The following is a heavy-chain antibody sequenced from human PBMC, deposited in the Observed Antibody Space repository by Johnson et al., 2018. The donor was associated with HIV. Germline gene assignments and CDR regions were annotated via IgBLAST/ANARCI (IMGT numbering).Heavy chain of an antibody. CDR3: ARDPRFGERGAFDI. CDR1: GFTFSDYY. D-gene: IGHD3-10*01. J-gene: IGHJ3*02. Sequence: QVQLVESGGGLVKPGGSLRLSCAASGFTFSDYYMSWIRQAPGKGLEWVSYISSSGSTIYYADSVKGRFIVSRDNAKNTLYLQMNSLRAEDTAVYYCARDPRFGERGAFDIWGQGTMVTVSS. CDR2: ISSSGSTI. V-gene: IGHV3-11*04.